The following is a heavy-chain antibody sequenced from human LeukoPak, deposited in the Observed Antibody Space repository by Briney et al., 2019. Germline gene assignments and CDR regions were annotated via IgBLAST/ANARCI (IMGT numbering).Heavy chain of an antibody. CDR1: GGSISSSSYY. CDR3: ARRYYDYIWGSYRDDSYYFDY. D-gene: IGHD3-16*02. J-gene: IGHJ4*02. Sequence: PSETLSLTCTVSGGSISSSSYYWGWIGQPPGKGLEWIGSIYYSGSTYYNPSLKSRVTISVDMSKNQFSLKLSSVTAADTAVYYCARRYYDYIWGSYRDDSYYFDYWGQGTLLTVSS. CDR2: IYYSGST. V-gene: IGHV4-39*01.